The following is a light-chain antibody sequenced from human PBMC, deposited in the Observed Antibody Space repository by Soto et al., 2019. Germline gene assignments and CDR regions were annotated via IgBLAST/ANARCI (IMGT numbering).Light chain of an antibody. Sequence: AIQMTQSPSSLSASVGDRVTITCQASQGIRNDLAWYQQKPGKAPKLLIYASSSLQSGVPSRFSASGSGTDFTLTISSLQPEDFATYYCLQDYNNPPTFVPGTRVDIK. CDR1: QGIRND. J-gene: IGKJ3*01. CDR2: ASS. CDR3: LQDYNNPPT. V-gene: IGKV1-6*01.